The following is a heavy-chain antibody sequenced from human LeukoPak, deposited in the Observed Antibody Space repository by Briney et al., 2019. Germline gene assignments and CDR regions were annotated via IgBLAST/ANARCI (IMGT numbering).Heavy chain of an antibody. D-gene: IGHD6-13*01. CDR1: GGSISSTDS. CDR2: IYHSGST. V-gene: IGHV4-4*02. J-gene: IGHJ3*02. Sequence: PSETLSLTCAVSGGSISSTDSLSWVRQPPGKWLEWIGEIYHSGSTNYNPSLKSRVTISVDTSKNQFSLKLSSVTAADTAVYYCARRMGSWSQNAFDIWGQGTMVTVSS. CDR3: ARRMGSWSQNAFDI.